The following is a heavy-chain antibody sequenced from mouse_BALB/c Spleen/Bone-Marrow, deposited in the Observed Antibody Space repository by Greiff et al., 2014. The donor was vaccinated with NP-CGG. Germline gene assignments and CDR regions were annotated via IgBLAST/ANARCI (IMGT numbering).Heavy chain of an antibody. CDR1: GYSFTGYT. CDR3: TRMDGNYLYYYAMDY. D-gene: IGHD2-1*01. J-gene: IGHJ4*01. Sequence: EVQRVESGPELVKPGASMKVSCKASGYSFTGYTMNWVKQSHGKSLEWIGLINPYNGGTSYNQKFKGKATLTVDKSSNTAYMELLGLTSEDSAVYYCTRMDGNYLYYYAMDYWGQGTSVTVSS. V-gene: IGHV1S135*01. CDR2: INPYNGGT.